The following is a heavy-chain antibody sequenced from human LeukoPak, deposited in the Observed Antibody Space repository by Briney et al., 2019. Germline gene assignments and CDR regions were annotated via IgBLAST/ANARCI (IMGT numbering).Heavy chain of an antibody. V-gene: IGHV3-23*01. CDR2: ISTSGGST. J-gene: IGHJ4*02. D-gene: IGHD3-9*01. CDR1: RFTFGSYA. Sequence: GGSLRLSCAASRFTFGSYAMSWVRQAPGKGLEWVSAISTSGGSTYYADSAKGRFTISRDNSKNTLYLQMNSLRAEDTAVYYCAKELSHYDILTGYYNGLTFDYWGQGTLVTVSS. CDR3: AKELSHYDILTGYYNGLTFDY.